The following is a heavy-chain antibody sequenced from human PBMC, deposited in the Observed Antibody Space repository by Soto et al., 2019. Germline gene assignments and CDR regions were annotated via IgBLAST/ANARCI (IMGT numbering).Heavy chain of an antibody. CDR2: ISYDGRNK. Sequence: QVQLAESGGGLVQPGRSLRLSCATSGFVSNDYDIHWVRQAPGKGLAWLASISYDGRNKYYADSVKGRFTISRDNSESTLSLQMGILGAEDTAGYYCSRGIKGGLDAWGPGTLVTVSS. CDR1: GFVSNDYD. J-gene: IGHJ5*02. CDR3: SRGIKGGLDA. D-gene: IGHD2-21*01. V-gene: IGHV3-30-3*01.